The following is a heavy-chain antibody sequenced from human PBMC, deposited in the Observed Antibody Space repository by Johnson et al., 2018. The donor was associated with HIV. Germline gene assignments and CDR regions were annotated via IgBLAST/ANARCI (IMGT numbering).Heavy chain of an antibody. CDR3: STFYYDNREYYELASFLTDASDI. CDR1: GFTFSTYG. Sequence: QVQLVESGGGVVQPGRSLRLSCAASGFTFSTYGMHWVRQAPGKGLEWVSALYRSGSTYYVDSVKGRFTISRDNSKNTLYLQMNSLRVADTAVYYFSTFYYDNREYYELASFLTDASDIWGQGTMVTVSS. J-gene: IGHJ3*02. CDR2: LYRSGST. V-gene: IGHV3-NL1*01. D-gene: IGHD3-22*01.